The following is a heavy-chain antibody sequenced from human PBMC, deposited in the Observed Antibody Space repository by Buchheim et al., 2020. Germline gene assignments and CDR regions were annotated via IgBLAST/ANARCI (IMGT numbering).Heavy chain of an antibody. Sequence: QVHLVESGGGLVKPGESLRLSCAASGFIFSDYYMSWIRQAPGKGLEWVSYISASGATRHYADSVKGRFTISRDNAKNSLHLQMNSLTAGDTAVYYCARGRVATDFDYWGQGIL. CDR3: ARGRVATDFDY. CDR2: ISASGATR. D-gene: IGHD5-12*01. V-gene: IGHV3-11*01. J-gene: IGHJ4*02. CDR1: GFIFSDYY.